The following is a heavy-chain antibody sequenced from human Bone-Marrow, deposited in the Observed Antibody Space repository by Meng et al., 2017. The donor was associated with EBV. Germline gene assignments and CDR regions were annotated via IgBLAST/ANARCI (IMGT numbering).Heavy chain of an antibody. Sequence: QVQLVQSGAEVKKPGASVKVSCKASGYTFTSYDINWVRQATGQGLEWMGWMNPNSGNTGYAQKFQGRVTMTRNTSISTAYMELSSLRSEDMAVYYCARGPTYYYGSGSYYNDYWGQGTLVTVSS. J-gene: IGHJ4*02. CDR1: GYTFTSYD. CDR3: ARGPTYYYGSGSYYNDY. D-gene: IGHD3-10*01. CDR2: MNPNSGNT. V-gene: IGHV1-8*01.